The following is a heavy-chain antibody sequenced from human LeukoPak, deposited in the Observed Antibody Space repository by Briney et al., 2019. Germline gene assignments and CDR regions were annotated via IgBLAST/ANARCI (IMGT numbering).Heavy chain of an antibody. CDR2: IYISGST. D-gene: IGHD2-15*01. V-gene: IGHV4-61*02. J-gene: IGHJ5*02. CDR3: ARGGPYCSGGGCYSRTSNWFDP. Sequence: SETLSLTCTVSGGSISSSSYYWGWIRQPAGKGLEWIGRIYISGSTNYNPSLKSRVTISVDTSKNQFSLKLSSVTATDTAVYYCARGGPYCSGGGCYSRTSNWFDPWGQGTLVTVSS. CDR1: GGSISSSSYY.